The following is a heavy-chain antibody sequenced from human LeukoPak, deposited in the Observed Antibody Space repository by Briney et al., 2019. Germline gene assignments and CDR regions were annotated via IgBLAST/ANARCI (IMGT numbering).Heavy chain of an antibody. CDR1: GDSVSSNSAA. D-gene: IGHD6-19*01. V-gene: IGHV6-1*01. CDR3: GRGSSSGTYS. CDR2: TYYRSKWYN. Sequence: SQTLSLTCAISGDSVSSNSAAWNWIRQSPSRGLEWLGRTYYRSKWYNDYALSVKSRITINADTSKNQFSLLLNFVTPEDTAVYYCGRGSSSGTYSWGQGTLVTVSS. J-gene: IGHJ4*02.